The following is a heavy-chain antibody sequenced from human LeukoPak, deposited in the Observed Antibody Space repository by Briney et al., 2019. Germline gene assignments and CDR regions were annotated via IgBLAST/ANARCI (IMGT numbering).Heavy chain of an antibody. CDR2: IGEDGSEK. D-gene: IGHD5-18*01. CDR1: GFTFSGYW. Sequence: PGGSLRLSCAASGFTFSGYWMSWVRQAPGKGLEWVAHIGEDGSEKNYVDSAKGRFTISRDNAKNSLYLQMNSLRAEDTAVYHCTRAKVNLDCWGQGTLVTVSS. J-gene: IGHJ4*02. V-gene: IGHV3-7*01. CDR3: TRAKVNLDC.